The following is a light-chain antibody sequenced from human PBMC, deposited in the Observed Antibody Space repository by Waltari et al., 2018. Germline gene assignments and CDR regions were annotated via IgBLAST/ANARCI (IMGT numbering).Light chain of an antibody. CDR2: GAS. CDR1: QSVSRA. Sequence: EVVFTQSPGTLSLSPGERATLSCRASQSVSRALDWYQQKPGQAPRLLIYGASIRATGIPDRFSGSGSGTDFSLTISRLEPADSAMYYCQHYVRLPATFGQGTKVEIK. J-gene: IGKJ1*01. CDR3: QHYVRLPAT. V-gene: IGKV3-20*01.